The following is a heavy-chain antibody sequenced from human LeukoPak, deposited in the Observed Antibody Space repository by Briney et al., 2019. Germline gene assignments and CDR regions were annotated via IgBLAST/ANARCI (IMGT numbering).Heavy chain of an antibody. D-gene: IGHD3-3*01. Sequence: GASVKVSCKASGGTFSSYAIGWVRQAPGQGLEWMGRIIPILGIANYAQKFQGRVTITADKSTSTAYMELRSLRSDDTAVYYCARRPNYDFWSGRDFYYMDVWGKGTTVTVSS. J-gene: IGHJ6*03. V-gene: IGHV1-69*04. CDR2: IIPILGIA. CDR3: ARRPNYDFWSGRDFYYMDV. CDR1: GGTFSSYA.